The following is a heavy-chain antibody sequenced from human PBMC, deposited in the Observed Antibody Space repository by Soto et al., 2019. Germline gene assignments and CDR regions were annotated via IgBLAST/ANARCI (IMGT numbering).Heavy chain of an antibody. V-gene: IGHV3-33*08. D-gene: IGHD2-15*01. J-gene: IGHJ6*02. CDR2: IWYDGSNK. CDR1: GFTFYTYG. CDR3: ARADCTGAYCYSWPFNYGVDV. Sequence: GWSLRLCCTTSGFTFYTYGMHWVRQAPGKGLEWVAIIWYDGSNKYYAASVKGRFTISRDNSKNTLYLQMNSLRAEDTALYYCARADCTGAYCYSWPFNYGVDVWGQGTTVTVSS.